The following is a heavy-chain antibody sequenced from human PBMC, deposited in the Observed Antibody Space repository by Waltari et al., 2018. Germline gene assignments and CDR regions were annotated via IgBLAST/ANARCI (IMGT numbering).Heavy chain of an antibody. V-gene: IGHV1-69*12. CDR1: GGTFITYA. CDR2: IIPIFGTP. CDR3: ARDKEVGSASGDINFFDY. Sequence: QVQLVQSGAEVKKPGSSVKVSCKASGGTFITYAISWVRQAPGQGLEWMGGIIPIFGTPNYAPKFQGRLIISADESTSTAYMELGSLRSQDTAVYYCARDKEVGSASGDINFFDYWGQGTLVAVSS. D-gene: IGHD2-15*01. J-gene: IGHJ4*02.